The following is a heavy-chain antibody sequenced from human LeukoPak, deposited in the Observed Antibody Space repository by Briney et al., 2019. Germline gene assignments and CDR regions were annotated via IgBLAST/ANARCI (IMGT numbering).Heavy chain of an antibody. CDR1: GGSISSYY. J-gene: IGHJ6*03. CDR3: ARGGLDYYGSGSPSWYMDV. CDR2: IYYSGST. D-gene: IGHD3-10*01. V-gene: IGHV4-59*01. Sequence: PSETLSLTCTVSGGSISSYYWSWIRQPPGKGLEWIGYIYYSGSTNYNPSLKSRVTISVDTSKNQFSLKLSSVTAADTAVYYCARGGLDYYGSGSPSWYMDVWGKGTTVTISS.